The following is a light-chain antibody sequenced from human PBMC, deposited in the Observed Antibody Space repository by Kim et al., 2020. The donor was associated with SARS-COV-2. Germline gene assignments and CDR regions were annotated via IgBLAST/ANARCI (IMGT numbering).Light chain of an antibody. CDR3: HQSSGLPHT. J-gene: IGKJ2*01. Sequence: SVTAKEQVTLPCRASQSIGSRLQWYQQKPDQSPQLLIKYASQSFSGVPSRFSGSGSGKDFTLTLSSLEAEDAATYYCHQSSGLPHTFGQGTKLEI. V-gene: IGKV6-21*01. CDR1: QSIGSR. CDR2: YAS.